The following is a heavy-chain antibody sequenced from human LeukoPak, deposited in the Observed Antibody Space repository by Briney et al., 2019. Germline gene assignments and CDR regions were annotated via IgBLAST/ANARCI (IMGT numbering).Heavy chain of an antibody. J-gene: IGHJ4*02. V-gene: IGHV3-30*18. CDR3: EKVVQWLDPDFDY. D-gene: IGHD6-19*01. CDR2: ISYDGSKK. Sequence: GRSLRLSCAASGFTFSSYGMHWVSHAPGKGLEWVAVISYDGSKKYYADSLKGRFTISRDNYKNTLYLQTNSLSTEDTAVYYCEKVVQWLDPDFDYWGQGTLVTVSS. CDR1: GFTFSSYG.